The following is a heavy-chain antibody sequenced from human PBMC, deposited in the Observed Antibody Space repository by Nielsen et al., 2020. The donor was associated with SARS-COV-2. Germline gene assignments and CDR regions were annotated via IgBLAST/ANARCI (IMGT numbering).Heavy chain of an antibody. D-gene: IGHD6-25*01. CDR1: GFNGSNTF. J-gene: IGHJ4*02. Sequence: GESLKISCAAFGFNGSNTFMTWVRQAPGKGLEWVSIIYTLGPTFYADSVKGRFTISRLTSKNTLYLQLNSLTSDDTAVYYCARGGGLSRYYFDFWGRGTQVTVSS. CDR2: IYTLGPT. CDR3: ARGGGLSRYYFDF. V-gene: IGHV3-53*04.